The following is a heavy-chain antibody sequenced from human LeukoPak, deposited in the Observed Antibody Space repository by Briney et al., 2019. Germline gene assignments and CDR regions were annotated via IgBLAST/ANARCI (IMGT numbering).Heavy chain of an antibody. CDR1: GFTFSDYY. CDR3: ARDTAMVTSNFDY. D-gene: IGHD5-18*01. Sequence: GGSLRHSCAASGFTFSDYYMSWVRQAPGKGLEWVSYISSSGSTIYYADSVKGRFTISRDNAKISLYLQMNSLRAEDTAVYYCARDTAMVTSNFDYWGQGTLVTVSS. J-gene: IGHJ4*02. V-gene: IGHV3-11*01. CDR2: ISSSGSTI.